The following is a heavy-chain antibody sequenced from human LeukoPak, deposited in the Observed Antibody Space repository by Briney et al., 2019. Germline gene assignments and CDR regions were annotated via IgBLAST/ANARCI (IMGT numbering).Heavy chain of an antibody. CDR2: ISGSGGST. J-gene: IGHJ4*02. CDR3: AKNSGYYYPFDY. D-gene: IGHD3-22*01. V-gene: IGHV3-23*01. CDR1: GFIFSSYA. Sequence: PGGSLRLSCAASGFIFSSYAMNWVRQAPGKGLEWVSSISGSGGSTYYTDSVKGRFTISRDSSKNTLYLQMNSLRAEDTAVYYCAKNSGYYYPFDYWGQGTLVTVSS.